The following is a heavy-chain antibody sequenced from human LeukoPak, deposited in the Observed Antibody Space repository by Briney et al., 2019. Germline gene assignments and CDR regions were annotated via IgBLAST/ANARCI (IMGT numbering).Heavy chain of an antibody. D-gene: IGHD2-2*02. CDR3: ATYTASGFDI. J-gene: IGHJ3*02. V-gene: IGHV4-4*02. CDR2: IYHSGIT. Sequence: SETLSLNCAVSGGSISSSNWWSWVRQPPGKGLERIGEIYHSGITNYNPSLKSRVTISVDKSKNHFSLKLSSVTAADTAVYYCATYTASGFDIWGQGTMVTVSS. CDR1: GGSISSSNW.